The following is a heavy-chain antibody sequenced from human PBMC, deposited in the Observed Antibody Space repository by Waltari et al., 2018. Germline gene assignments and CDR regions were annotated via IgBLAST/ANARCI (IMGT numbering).Heavy chain of an antibody. CDR1: GVSVSSSY. CDR2: FYYGGNN. Sequence: QVQLQESGPGLVRPSETLSLICTVSGVSVSSSYWSWIRQPAGKGLEWIGRFYYGGNNNHSPSIKSRVTMSVDTSKKQFSLELTSVTAADTAVYYCARDSNGSGRPFDYWGQGTLVTVSS. D-gene: IGHD3-10*01. CDR3: ARDSNGSGRPFDY. J-gene: IGHJ4*02. V-gene: IGHV4-4*07.